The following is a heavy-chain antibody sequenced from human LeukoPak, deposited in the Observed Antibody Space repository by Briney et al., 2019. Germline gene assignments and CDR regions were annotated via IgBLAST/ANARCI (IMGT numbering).Heavy chain of an antibody. J-gene: IGHJ6*02. Sequence: PGGSLRLSCAAPGFTFSSYSMNWVRQAPGKGLEWVSSISSSSSYIYYADSVKGRFTISRDNAKNSLYLQMNSLRAEDTAVYYCARDENDFWSGYGMDVWGQGTTVTVSS. CDR1: GFTFSSYS. V-gene: IGHV3-21*01. CDR3: ARDENDFWSGYGMDV. CDR2: ISSSSSYI. D-gene: IGHD3-3*01.